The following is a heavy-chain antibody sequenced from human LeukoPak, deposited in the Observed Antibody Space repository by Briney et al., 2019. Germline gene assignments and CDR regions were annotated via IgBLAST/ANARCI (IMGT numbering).Heavy chain of an antibody. J-gene: IGHJ3*02. Sequence: GGSLRLSCAASGFTFSDYYMSWIRQAPGKGLEWVSYISSSGSTIYYADSVKGRFTISRDNAKNSLYLQMNSLRAEDTAVYYCASLGPARYSTSAFDIWGQGTMVTVSS. D-gene: IGHD1-1*01. V-gene: IGHV3-11*01. CDR1: GFTFSDYY. CDR3: ASLGPARYSTSAFDI. CDR2: ISSSGSTI.